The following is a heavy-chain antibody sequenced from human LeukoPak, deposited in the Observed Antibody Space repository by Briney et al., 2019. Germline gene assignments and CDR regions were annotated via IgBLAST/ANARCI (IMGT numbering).Heavy chain of an antibody. V-gene: IGHV3-23*01. CDR1: GFTFSSSA. J-gene: IGHJ4*02. CDR2: ISNNGGYT. D-gene: IGHD2-15*01. Sequence: GGSLRLSCAASGFTFSSSAMSWVRQAPGKGLEWVSAISNNGGYTYYADSVQGRFTISRDNSKSTLCLQMNSLRAEDTAVYYCARQLGYCSDGSCYFPYWGQGALVTVSS. CDR3: ARQLGYCSDGSCYFPY.